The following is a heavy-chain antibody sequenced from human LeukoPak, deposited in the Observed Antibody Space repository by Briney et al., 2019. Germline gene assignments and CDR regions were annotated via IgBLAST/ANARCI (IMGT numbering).Heavy chain of an antibody. CDR2: IYSGDT. J-gene: IGHJ6*03. V-gene: IGHV3-53*05. D-gene: IGHD3-3*01. CDR1: GFTVSSNS. CDR3: AKDGTDFWSGSNYYYMDV. Sequence: GGSLRLSCTVSGFTVSSNSMSWVRQAPGKGLEWVSFIYSGDTHYSDSVKGRFTISRDNSKNTLYLQMNSLRAEDTAVYYCAKDGTDFWSGSNYYYMDVWGKGTTVTVSS.